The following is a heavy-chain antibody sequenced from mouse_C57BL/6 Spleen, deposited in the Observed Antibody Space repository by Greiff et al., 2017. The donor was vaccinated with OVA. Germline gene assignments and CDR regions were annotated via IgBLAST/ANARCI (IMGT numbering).Heavy chain of an antibody. Sequence: QVQLKQSGPELVKPGASVKISCKASGYAFSSSWMNWVKQRPGKGLEWIGRIYPGDGDTNYNGKFKGKAKLTADKSSSPSYMQLSSLTSEDSAVYCCAGGSDWDSFAYWGQGTLVTVSA. CDR3: AGGSDWDSFAY. V-gene: IGHV1-82*01. D-gene: IGHD4-1*01. CDR1: GYAFSSSW. CDR2: IYPGDGDT. J-gene: IGHJ3*01.